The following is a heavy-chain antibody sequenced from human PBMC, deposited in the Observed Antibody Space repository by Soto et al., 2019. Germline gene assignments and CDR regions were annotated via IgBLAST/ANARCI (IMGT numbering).Heavy chain of an antibody. CDR3: ARDYGDYVFEY. CDR1: GGSISSYY. Sequence: SETLSLTCTVSGGSISSYYWXWIRQPPGKGLEWIGYIYYSGSTNYNPSLKSRVTISVDTSKNQFSLKLSSVTAADTAVYYCARDYGDYVFEYWGQGTLVTVSS. V-gene: IGHV4-59*01. D-gene: IGHD4-17*01. J-gene: IGHJ4*02. CDR2: IYYSGST.